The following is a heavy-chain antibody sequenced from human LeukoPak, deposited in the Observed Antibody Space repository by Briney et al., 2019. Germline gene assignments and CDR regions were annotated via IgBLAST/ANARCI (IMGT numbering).Heavy chain of an antibody. J-gene: IGHJ4*02. V-gene: IGHV1-69*02. CDR2: IIPILGIA. CDR1: GGTFSSYT. CDR3: ARNPAYCGGDCYSGVGDY. D-gene: IGHD2-21*01. Sequence: GSSVKVSCKASGGTFSSYTISWVRQAPGQGLEWMGRIIPILGIANYAQKFQGRVTITADKSTSTAYMELSSLRSEDTAVYYCARNPAYCGGDCYSGVGDYWGQGTLVTVSS.